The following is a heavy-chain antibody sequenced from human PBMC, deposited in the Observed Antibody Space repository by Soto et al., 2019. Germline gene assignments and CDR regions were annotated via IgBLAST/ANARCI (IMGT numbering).Heavy chain of an antibody. CDR3: ARGSRYSYGYGSGY. V-gene: IGHV1-2*04. J-gene: IGHJ4*02. D-gene: IGHD5-18*01. CDR2: INPNSGGT. CDR1: GYTFTGYY. Sequence: ASVKVSCKASGYTFTGYYMHWVRQAPGQGLEWMGWINPNSGGTNYAQKFQGWVTMTRDTSISTAYMELSRLRSDGTAVYYCARGSRYSYGYGSGYWGQGTLVTVYS.